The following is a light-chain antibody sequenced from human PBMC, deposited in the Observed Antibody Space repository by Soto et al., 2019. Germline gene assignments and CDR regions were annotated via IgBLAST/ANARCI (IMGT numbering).Light chain of an antibody. CDR1: STDVGAYTY. CDR2: EVS. Sequence: QSALTQPASVSGSPGQSITISCTGTSTDVGAYTYVSWYQQHPGKAPKVIIFEVSHRPSGVSDRFSASKSGNTASLTLSGLQADDEADYYCISYASSGLYVFGTGTQLTVL. CDR3: ISYASSGLYV. V-gene: IGLV2-14*01. J-gene: IGLJ1*01.